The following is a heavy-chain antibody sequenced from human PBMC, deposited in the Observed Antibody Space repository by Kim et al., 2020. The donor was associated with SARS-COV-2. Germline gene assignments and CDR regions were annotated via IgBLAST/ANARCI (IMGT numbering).Heavy chain of an antibody. Sequence: GGSLRLSCAASGFTFDDYAMHWVRQAPGKGLEWVSGISWNSGSIGYADSVKGRFTISRDNAKNSLYLQMNSLRAEDTALYYCAKEGGQQLEDYGMDVWGQGTTVTVSS. CDR1: GFTFDDYA. D-gene: IGHD6-13*01. V-gene: IGHV3-9*01. CDR3: AKEGGQQLEDYGMDV. CDR2: ISWNSGSI. J-gene: IGHJ6*02.